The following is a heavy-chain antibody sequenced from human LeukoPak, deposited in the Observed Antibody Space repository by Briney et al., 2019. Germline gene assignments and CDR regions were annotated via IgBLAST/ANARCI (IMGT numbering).Heavy chain of an antibody. D-gene: IGHD6-13*01. CDR1: GFTFTSSA. CDR3: AARPSSTWYAFDI. CDR2: IVVGSGNT. V-gene: IGHV1-58*01. Sequence: GTSVKVSCKASGFTFTSSAVQWVRQARGQRLEWIGWIVVGSGNTNYAQRFQERVTITRDMSTSTAYMELSSLRSEDTAVYYCAARPSSTWYAFDIWGQGTMVTVSS. J-gene: IGHJ3*02.